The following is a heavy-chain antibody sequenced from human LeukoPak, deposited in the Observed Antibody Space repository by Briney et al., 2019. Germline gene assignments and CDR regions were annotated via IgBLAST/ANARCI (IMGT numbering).Heavy chain of an antibody. CDR1: GFTFSSYA. D-gene: IGHD6-19*01. Sequence: KPGGSLRLSCAASGFTFSSYAMSWVRRAPGKGLEWVSAVSGSGGSTYYADSVKGRFTISRDNSKNTLYLQMNSLRAEDTAVYYCAKSPDRAAVAPFDYWGQGTLVTVSS. V-gene: IGHV3-23*01. CDR2: VSGSGGST. J-gene: IGHJ4*02. CDR3: AKSPDRAAVAPFDY.